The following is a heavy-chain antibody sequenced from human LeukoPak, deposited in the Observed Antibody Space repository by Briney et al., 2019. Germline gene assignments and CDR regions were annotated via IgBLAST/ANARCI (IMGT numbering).Heavy chain of an antibody. CDR3: ASLPLGGAFDI. V-gene: IGHV4-39*01. CDR1: GGSISSDSYY. Sequence: SETLSLTCTVSGGSISSDSYYWGWIRQPPGKGLEWIGSIYYSGSTYYNPSLKSRVTISVDTSKNLFSLKLSSVTAADTAVYYCASLPLGGAFDIWGQGTMVTVSS. CDR2: IYYSGST. D-gene: IGHD3-16*01. J-gene: IGHJ3*02.